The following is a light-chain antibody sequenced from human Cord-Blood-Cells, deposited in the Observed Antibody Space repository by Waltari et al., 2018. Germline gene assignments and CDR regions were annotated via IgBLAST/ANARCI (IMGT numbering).Light chain of an antibody. CDR1: QSISSW. CDR3: QPYNSYSRT. CDR2: DAS. J-gene: IGKJ1*01. V-gene: IGKV1-5*01. Sequence: DIQMTQSPSTLSASVGDRVTIPFRASQSISSWLAWYQQKPGKAPKLLIYDASSLVSGLPSRFSGSGSGTEFPLTISSLQPDDFATYYCQPYNSYSRTFGQGTKVEIK.